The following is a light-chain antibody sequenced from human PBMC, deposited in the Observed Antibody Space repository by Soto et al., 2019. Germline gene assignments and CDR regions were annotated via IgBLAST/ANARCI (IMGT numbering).Light chain of an antibody. CDR2: DDS. J-gene: IGLJ2*01. Sequence: SCELTQPPSVSVAPGQTARITCGGHNIGSKSVHWYQQKPGQAPVLVVYDDSDRPSGIPERFSGSNSGNTATLTISRVEAGDEADYYCQVWDSSSDHVVFGGGTKLTVL. CDR3: QVWDSSSDHVV. V-gene: IGLV3-21*02. CDR1: NIGSKS.